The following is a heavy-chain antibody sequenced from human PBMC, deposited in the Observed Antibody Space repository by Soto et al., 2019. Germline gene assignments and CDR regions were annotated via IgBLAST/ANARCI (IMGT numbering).Heavy chain of an antibody. CDR3: TRVGYSSGWYPIYY. CDR1: RLSFDDYA. D-gene: IGHD6-19*01. CDR2: IRSKAYGGTT. Sequence: GGSMRLSCTASRLSFDDYAMSWFRQDPGKGLEWVGFIRSKAYGGTTEYAASVKGRFTISRDDSKSIAYLQMNSLKTEDTAVYYCTRVGYSSGWYPIYYWGQGTLVTVSS. J-gene: IGHJ4*02. V-gene: IGHV3-49*03.